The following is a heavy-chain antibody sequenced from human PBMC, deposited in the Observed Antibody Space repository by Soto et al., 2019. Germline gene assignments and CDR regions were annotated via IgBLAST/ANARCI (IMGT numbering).Heavy chain of an antibody. Sequence: PGVSLRLSCAASGFTFSSYGMHWVRQAPGKGLEWVAVIWYDGSNKYYADSVKGRFTISRDNSKNTLYLQMNSLRAEDTAVYYCARDTLWFGELRLDYWGQGTLVTVSS. CDR1: GFTFSSYG. D-gene: IGHD3-10*01. J-gene: IGHJ4*02. V-gene: IGHV3-33*01. CDR3: ARDTLWFGELRLDY. CDR2: IWYDGSNK.